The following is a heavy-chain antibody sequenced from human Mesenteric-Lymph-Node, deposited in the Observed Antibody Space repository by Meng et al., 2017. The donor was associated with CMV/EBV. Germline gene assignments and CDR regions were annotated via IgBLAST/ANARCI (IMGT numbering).Heavy chain of an antibody. V-gene: IGHV3-9*01. CDR1: GFNFNDFG. D-gene: IGHD2-2*01. J-gene: IGHJ6*02. CDR2: ITWNGGSI. Sequence: SLKISCEASGFNFNDFGMHWVRQAPGKGLEWVAGITWNGGSIDYADSVKGRFTISRDNAKNSLYLQMNSLRAEDTAVYYCARGVSASKYYGMDVWGQGTTVTVSS. CDR3: ARGVSASKYYGMDV.